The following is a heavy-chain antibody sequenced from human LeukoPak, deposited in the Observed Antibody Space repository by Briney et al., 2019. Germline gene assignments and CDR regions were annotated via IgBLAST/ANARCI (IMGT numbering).Heavy chain of an antibody. CDR1: GYTFTRYG. CDR2: ISAYNDNT. D-gene: IGHD2-21*02. Sequence: GASVKVSCKASGYTFTRYGIGWVRQAPGQGLEWMGWISAYNDNTNYTQKLQGRVTTTTDTSTSTAYMELRSLRSDDTAVYYCARVGYCGGDCSNFDYWGQGTLVTVSS. J-gene: IGHJ4*02. CDR3: ARVGYCGGDCSNFDY. V-gene: IGHV1-18*01.